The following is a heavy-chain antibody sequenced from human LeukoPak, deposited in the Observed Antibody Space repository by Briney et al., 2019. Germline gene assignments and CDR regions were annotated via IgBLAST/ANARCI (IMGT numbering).Heavy chain of an antibody. CDR3: ARTSIAARRANAFDI. V-gene: IGHV3-7*03. CDR2: IKEDGSER. CDR1: AFIFSGHW. J-gene: IGHJ3*02. D-gene: IGHD6-6*01. Sequence: GGSLRLSCEGSAFIFSGHWMNWVRQTPGKGLEWVASIKEDGSERQYVDSVKGRFSISRDNTKGSLFLQLNSLRAEDTAVYYWARTSIAARRANAFDIWGQGTMVTVSS.